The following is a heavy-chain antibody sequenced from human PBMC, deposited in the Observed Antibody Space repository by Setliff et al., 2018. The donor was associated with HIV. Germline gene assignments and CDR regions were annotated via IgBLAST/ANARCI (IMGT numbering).Heavy chain of an antibody. CDR1: GGSISSYY. CDR2: VYYSGGT. J-gene: IGHJ5*02. Sequence: SETLSLTCSVSGGSISSYYWSWIRQPPGKGLEWIGCVYYSGGTNYNPSLRSRVTISVDTSKNHCSLKLSSVAAADTAVYYCARHIAGYSAYDLGWFDPWGQGTLVTVSS. D-gene: IGHD5-12*01. V-gene: IGHV4-59*08. CDR3: ARHIAGYSAYDLGWFDP.